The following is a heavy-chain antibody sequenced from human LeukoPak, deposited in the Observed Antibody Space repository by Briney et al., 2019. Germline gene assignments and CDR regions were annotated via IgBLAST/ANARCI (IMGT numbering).Heavy chain of an antibody. CDR3: ASHSNRGTANWFDP. CDR1: GVSISSYY. J-gene: IGHJ5*02. D-gene: IGHD2/OR15-2a*01. V-gene: IGHV4-4*09. CDR2: IYTSGST. Sequence: SETLSLTCTVSGVSISSYYWSWIRQPPGKGLEWIGYIYTSGSTNYNPSLKRRVTISVDTSKTQFSLKLSSVTAADTAVYDCASHSNRGTANWFDPWGQGTLVTVSS.